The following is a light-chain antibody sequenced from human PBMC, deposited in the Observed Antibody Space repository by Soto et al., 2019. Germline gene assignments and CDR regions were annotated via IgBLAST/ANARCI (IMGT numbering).Light chain of an antibody. V-gene: IGKV3-20*01. CDR2: GAS. CDR1: QSVSSTY. Sequence: EIVLTQSPGTLSLSPGDRGTLSCRASQSVSSTYLGWYQQKPGQAPRLLIYGASSRATGIPDRFSGSGSGTDFTLTISSLQSEDFAVYYCQQYNNWPPYTFGQGTKLEIK. J-gene: IGKJ2*01. CDR3: QQYNNWPPYT.